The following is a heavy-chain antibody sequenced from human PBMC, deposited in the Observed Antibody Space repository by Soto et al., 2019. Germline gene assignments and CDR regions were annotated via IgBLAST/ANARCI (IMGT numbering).Heavy chain of an antibody. CDR3: AKDGRSLRYFDSGYFDL. D-gene: IGHD3-9*01. CDR2: IVWNSATI. J-gene: IGHJ2*01. V-gene: IGHV3-9*01. CDR1: GFTFDDYA. Sequence: EVQLVESGGGLVQPGRSLRLSCAASGFTFDDYAMHWVRQAPGTGLEWGSGIVWNSATIGYADSVRGRFTVSRDNAKNSLYLQMNSLRAEDTALYYCAKDGRSLRYFDSGYFDLWGRGTLVTVSS.